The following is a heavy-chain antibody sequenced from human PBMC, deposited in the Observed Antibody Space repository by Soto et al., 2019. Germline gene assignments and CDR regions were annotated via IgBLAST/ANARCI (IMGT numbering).Heavy chain of an antibody. CDR1: GFTFGDYA. D-gene: IGHD2-15*01. V-gene: IGHV3-49*03. CDR2: IRSKAYGGTT. J-gene: IGHJ6*03. CDR3: TRHCSGGSCYSVHYYYYMDV. Sequence: GGSLRLSCTASGFTFGDYAMSWFRQAPGKGLEWVGFIRSKAYGGTTEYAASVKGRFTISRDDSKSIAYLQMNSLKTEDTAVYYCTRHCSGGSCYSVHYYYYMDVWGKGTTVTVSS.